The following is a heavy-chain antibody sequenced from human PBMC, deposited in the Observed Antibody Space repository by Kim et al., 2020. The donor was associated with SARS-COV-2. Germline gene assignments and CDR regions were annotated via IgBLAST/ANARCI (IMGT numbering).Heavy chain of an antibody. Sequence: GGSLRLSCAASGFTFSSYGMHWVRQAPGKGLEWVAVISYDGSNKYYADSVKGRFTISRDNSKNTLYLQMNSLRAEDTAVYYCVKPYYDFWSGYYRNWFDPWGQGTLVTVSS. CDR2: ISYDGSNK. CDR1: GFTFSSYG. V-gene: IGHV3-30*18. J-gene: IGHJ5*02. D-gene: IGHD3-3*01. CDR3: VKPYYDFWSGYYRNWFDP.